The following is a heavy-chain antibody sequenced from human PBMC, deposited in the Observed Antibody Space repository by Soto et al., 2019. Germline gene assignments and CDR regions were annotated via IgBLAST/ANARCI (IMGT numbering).Heavy chain of an antibody. Sequence: GSLRLSSASSGSTVTSNYPSRVLQAPGKGLGWVSIIYSGGTTYYADSVRGRFTITRDNSKNTLYLQMNSLRAEDTALYYCAGGGTYELFDYWGQGNLVNGSA. CDR1: GSTVTSNY. CDR3: AGGGTYELFDY. V-gene: IGHV3-53*01. CDR2: IYSGGTT. J-gene: IGHJ4*02. D-gene: IGHD1-26*01.